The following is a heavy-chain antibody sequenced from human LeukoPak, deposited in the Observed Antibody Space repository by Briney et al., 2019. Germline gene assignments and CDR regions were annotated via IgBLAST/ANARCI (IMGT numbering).Heavy chain of an antibody. D-gene: IGHD3-10*01. Sequence: SETLSLTCTVSGGSISSYDWSWIRQPAGKGLEWIGRIYISGNTYYNSSLKSRVTMSVDTSKNQLSLKLSSVSAADTAVYYCAREIRGSGSYYFDYWGQGTPVTVSS. J-gene: IGHJ4*02. CDR3: AREIRGSGSYYFDY. V-gene: IGHV4-4*07. CDR2: IYISGNT. CDR1: GGSISSYD.